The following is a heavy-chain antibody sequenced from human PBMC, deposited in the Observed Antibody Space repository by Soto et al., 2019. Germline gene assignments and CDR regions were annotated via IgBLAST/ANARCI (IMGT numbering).Heavy chain of an antibody. J-gene: IGHJ6*04. CDR3: ARVRSGYYDRYGMDV. V-gene: IGHV4-34*01. CDR2: INHSGST. Sequence: QVQLQQWGAGLLKPSETLSLTCAVYGWSFSGYYWSWIRQPPGKGLELIGEINHSGSTNYNPSLKCRVTISVDTSKNQLSLKLSSVTAAGTAVYYCARVRSGYYDRYGMDVWGKGTTVTASA. D-gene: IGHD4-17*01. CDR1: GWSFSGYY.